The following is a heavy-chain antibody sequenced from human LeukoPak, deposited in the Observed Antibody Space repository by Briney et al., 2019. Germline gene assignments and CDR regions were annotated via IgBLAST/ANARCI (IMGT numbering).Heavy chain of an antibody. CDR2: IDPSGGSI. Sequence: ASVKVSCKASGYTFTSYYMHWVRQAPGQGLEWMGIIDPSGGSISYAQKFQGRVTMTRDTSTSTVYMELSSLRSEDTAVYYCAGTGLWFGELSPFDYWGQGTLVTVSS. CDR3: AGTGLWFGELSPFDY. D-gene: IGHD3-10*01. CDR1: GYTFTSYY. V-gene: IGHV1-46*01. J-gene: IGHJ4*02.